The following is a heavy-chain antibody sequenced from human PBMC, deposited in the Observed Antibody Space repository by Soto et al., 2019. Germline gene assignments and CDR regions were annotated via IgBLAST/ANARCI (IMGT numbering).Heavy chain of an antibody. CDR2: INAGNGNT. D-gene: IGHD3-3*01. J-gene: IGHJ4*02. CDR1: GYTFTSYA. V-gene: IGHV1-3*01. CDR3: ARSRPAEYYDFWSGYQSRASYFDY. Sequence: ASVKVSCQASGYTFTSYAMHWVRQAPGQRLEWMGWINAGNGNTKYSQKFQGRVTITRDTSASTAYMELSSLRSEDTAVYYCARSRPAEYYDFWSGYQSRASYFDYWGQGTLVTVSS.